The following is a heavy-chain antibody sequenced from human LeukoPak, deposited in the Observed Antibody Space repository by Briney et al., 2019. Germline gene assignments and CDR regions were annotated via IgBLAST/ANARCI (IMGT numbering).Heavy chain of an antibody. CDR1: GFTFSSYC. D-gene: IGHD4-11*01. V-gene: IGHV3-74*01. CDR3: ASLPRSVTTLGHFDY. J-gene: IGHJ4*02. CDR2: INSDGSST. Sequence: PGGSLRLSCAASGFTFSSYCMHWVRQAPGKGLVWVSRINSDGSSTSYADSVKGRFTISRDNAKNTLYLQMNSLRAEDTAVYYCASLPRSVTTLGHFDYWGQGTLVTVSS.